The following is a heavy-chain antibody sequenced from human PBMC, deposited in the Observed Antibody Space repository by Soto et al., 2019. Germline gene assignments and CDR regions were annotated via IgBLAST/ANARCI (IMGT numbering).Heavy chain of an antibody. D-gene: IGHD6-6*01. CDR2: IVPMFGTA. CDR1: GGTFANFI. J-gene: IGHJ6*02. CDR3: ARNGTYSSSLSQYSGMDV. V-gene: IGHV1-69*01. Sequence: QVQLVQSGAEVKEPGSSVKVSCKASGGTFANFIMNWVRQTPGQGLEWMGGIVPMFGTATYAEKFKGRVTISATESTRTAYMELTSLRSEDKAVYYCARNGTYSSSLSQYSGMDVWGQGTTVTVS.